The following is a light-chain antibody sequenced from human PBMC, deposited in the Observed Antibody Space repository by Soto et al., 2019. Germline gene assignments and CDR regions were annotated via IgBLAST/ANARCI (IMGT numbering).Light chain of an antibody. CDR3: QQSYSTPPT. Sequence: DIQMTQSPASLFATVGYRVSVRCRETQTISTYVHWYQPKPGKAPTLLIFTASTLQSAVPSRFSGSGSGTDFTLTISSVHTEDFATYYCQQSYSTPPTFGQGTRLEIK. CDR2: TAS. V-gene: IGKV1-39*01. J-gene: IGKJ5*01. CDR1: QTISTY.